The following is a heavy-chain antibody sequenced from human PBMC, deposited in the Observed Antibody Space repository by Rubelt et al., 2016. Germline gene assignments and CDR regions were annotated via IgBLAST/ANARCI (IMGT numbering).Heavy chain of an antibody. CDR3: VGYNWNQPDY. D-gene: IGHD1-20*01. J-gene: IGHJ4*02. CDR2: INTDGRST. Sequence: EVQLLESGGGLVQPGGSLRLSCAASGFTFSSYGMYWVRQAPGKGLVWVARINTDGRSTEYADSVKGRFTISRDNAKNTLYLQMNNLRVEDTAVYYCVGYNWNQPDYWGQGTLVTVSS. V-gene: IGHV3-74*02. CDR1: GFTFSSYG.